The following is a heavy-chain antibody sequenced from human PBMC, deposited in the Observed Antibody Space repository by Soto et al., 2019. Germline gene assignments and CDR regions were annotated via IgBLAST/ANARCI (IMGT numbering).Heavy chain of an antibody. V-gene: IGHV4-59*08. CDR1: GGSISSYY. Sequence: SETLSLTCTVSGGSISSYYWSWIRQPPGKGLEWIGYIYYSGSTNYNPSLKSRVTISVDTSKNQFSLKLSSVTAADTAVYYCARHPAGESTYYYYYYYMDVWGKGTTVTVSS. CDR2: IYYSGST. CDR3: ARHPAGESTYYYYYYYMDV. J-gene: IGHJ6*03. D-gene: IGHD3-10*01.